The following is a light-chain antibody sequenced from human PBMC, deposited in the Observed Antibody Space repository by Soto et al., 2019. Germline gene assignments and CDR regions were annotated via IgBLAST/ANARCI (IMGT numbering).Light chain of an antibody. CDR2: GNI. J-gene: IGLJ2*01. Sequence: QSVLTQPPSVSGAPGQRVTISCTGSSSNIGAGYDVHWYQQLPGTAPKLLIYGNINRPPGVPDRFSGSKSGTSASLAITGLQAEDEADYYCQSYDSSLSGSIFGGGTKVTVL. CDR1: SSNIGAGYD. CDR3: QSYDSSLSGSI. V-gene: IGLV1-40*01.